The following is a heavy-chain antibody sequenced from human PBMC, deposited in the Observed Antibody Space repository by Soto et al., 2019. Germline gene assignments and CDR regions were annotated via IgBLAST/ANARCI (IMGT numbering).Heavy chain of an antibody. D-gene: IGHD2-15*01. J-gene: IGHJ6*04. CDR2: ISAYNGNT. Sequence: ASVKVSCPAAGYTFTSYGISWVRQAPGQGLEWMGWISAYNGNTNYAQKLQGRVTMTTDTSASTAYMELRSLRSDDTAVYYCARDQGTLGYCSGGSSCHGVTAMPIYPYSRMDGWGKGPTVTVS. V-gene: IGHV1-18*04. CDR3: ARDQGTLGYCSGGSSCHGVTAMPIYPYSRMDG. CDR1: GYTFTSYG.